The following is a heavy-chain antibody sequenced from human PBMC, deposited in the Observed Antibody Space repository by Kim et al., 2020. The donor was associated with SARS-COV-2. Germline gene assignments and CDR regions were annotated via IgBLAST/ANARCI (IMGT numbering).Heavy chain of an antibody. CDR3: ASLSTGYFWDKFDY. D-gene: IGHD3-16*01. CDR2: VNSDGSST. Sequence: GGSLRLSCVASGFTFSSYWMHWVRQAPGKGLVWVSLVNSDGSSTSYADSVKGRFTISRDNARNTLYLQMNSLRAEDTAVYYCASLSTGYFWDKFDYWGQGTLVTVSS. CDR1: GFTFSSYW. J-gene: IGHJ4*02. V-gene: IGHV3-74*01.